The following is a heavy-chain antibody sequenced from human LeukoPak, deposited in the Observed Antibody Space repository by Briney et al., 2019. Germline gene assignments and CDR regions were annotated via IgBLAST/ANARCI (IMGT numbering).Heavy chain of an antibody. J-gene: IGHJ4*02. D-gene: IGHD3-9*01. Sequence: GGSLRLSCAASGFTFSSYAMSWVRQAPGKGLEWVAVISYDGSNKYYADSVKGRFTISRDNSKNTLYLQMNSLRAEDTAVYYCAKEGYDILTGYWFDYWGQGTLVTVSS. CDR1: GFTFSSYA. V-gene: IGHV3-30*18. CDR2: ISYDGSNK. CDR3: AKEGYDILTGYWFDY.